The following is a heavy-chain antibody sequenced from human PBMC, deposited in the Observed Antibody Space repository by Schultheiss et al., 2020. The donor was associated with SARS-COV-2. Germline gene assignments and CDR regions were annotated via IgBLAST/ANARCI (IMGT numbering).Heavy chain of an antibody. V-gene: IGHV4-39*07. CDR3: VSDLGYYYGLDV. Sequence: SQTLSLTCTVSGGSISSSSYYWGWIRQPPGKGLEWIGSIYYSGSTHQNPSLKSRVTISVDTSKNQFSLKLSSVTAADTAVYYCVSDLGYYYGLDVWGQGTTVTVSS. J-gene: IGHJ6*02. CDR2: IYYSGST. CDR1: GGSISSSSYY. D-gene: IGHD3-16*01.